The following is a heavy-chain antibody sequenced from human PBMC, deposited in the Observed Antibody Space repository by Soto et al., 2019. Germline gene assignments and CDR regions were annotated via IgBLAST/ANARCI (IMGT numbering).Heavy chain of an antibody. CDR2: INSDGTST. D-gene: IGHD6-19*01. CDR1: GFTFSTHW. Sequence: RGGSLRLSCAASGFTFSTHWMHWVCQAPGKGLVWVSRINSDGTSTYYADSVRGRFTISRDNAKNTLYLEMNSLRAEDTAVYYCVDGLSGWPYWGQGALVTVSS. CDR3: VDGLSGWPY. V-gene: IGHV3-74*01. J-gene: IGHJ4*02.